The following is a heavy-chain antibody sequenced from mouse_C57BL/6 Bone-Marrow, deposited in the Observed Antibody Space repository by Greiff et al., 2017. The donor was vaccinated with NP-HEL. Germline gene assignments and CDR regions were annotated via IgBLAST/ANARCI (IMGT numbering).Heavy chain of an antibody. CDR1: GFTFSSYA. CDR2: ISDGGSYT. D-gene: IGHD4-1*01. V-gene: IGHV5-4*01. CDR3: ARDPLGTGY. J-gene: IGHJ2*01. Sequence: EVKLVESGGGLVKPGGSLKLSCAASGFTFSSYAMSWVRQTPEKRLEWVATISDGGSYTYYPDNVKGRFTISRDNAKNNLYLQMSHLKSEDTAMYYCARDPLGTGYWGQGTTLTVSS.